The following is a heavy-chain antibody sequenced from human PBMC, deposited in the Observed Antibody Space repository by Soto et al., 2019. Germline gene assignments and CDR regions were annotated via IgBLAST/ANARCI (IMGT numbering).Heavy chain of an antibody. D-gene: IGHD1-1*01. CDR2: IYWDDDK. CDR1: GLSLSTSGVG. J-gene: IGHJ4*02. Sequence: QITLKESGPTLVKPTQTLTLTCTFSGLSLSTSGVGVAWIRQPPGKALEWLAVIYWDDDKRYSPSLKSRFSISKGTATNQVVLTMTNMDPVDTATYYCAQSTPRTTGTLEYWGQGTLVTVSS. CDR3: AQSTPRTTGTLEY. V-gene: IGHV2-5*02.